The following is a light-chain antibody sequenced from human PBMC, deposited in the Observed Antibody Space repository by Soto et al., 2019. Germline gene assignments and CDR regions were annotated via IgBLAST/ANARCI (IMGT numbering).Light chain of an antibody. CDR3: QSYDARLSAYV. J-gene: IGLJ1*01. CDR2: ANS. Sequence: QSALTQPPSVSGAPGQGVTISCTGSSFNIGANYDVHWYQHLPGTGPKLLIYANSFRPSGVPDRVSASKSGSSASLAITGRQAEDEADYYCQSYDARLSAYVFGTGTKLTVL. V-gene: IGLV1-40*01. CDR1: SFNIGANYD.